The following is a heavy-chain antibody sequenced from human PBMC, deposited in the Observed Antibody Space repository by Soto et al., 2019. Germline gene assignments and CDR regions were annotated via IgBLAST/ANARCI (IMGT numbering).Heavy chain of an antibody. J-gene: IGHJ6*02. CDR2: IWYDGSNK. V-gene: IGHV3-30*02. Sequence: GSLRLSCAASGFTFSSYGIHWVRQAPGKGLEWVAVIWYDGSNKYYADYVKGRFTISRDNSKNTLYLQMNSLRAEDTAVYYCAKSLDIVVVPAALGTLKMGYYYYGMDVWGQGTTVTVSS. CDR3: AKSLDIVVVPAALGTLKMGYYYYGMDV. CDR1: GFTFSSYG. D-gene: IGHD2-2*01.